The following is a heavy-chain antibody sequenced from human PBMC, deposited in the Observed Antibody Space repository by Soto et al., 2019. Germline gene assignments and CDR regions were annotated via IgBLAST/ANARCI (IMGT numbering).Heavy chain of an antibody. CDR3: ARDSLPTENFDY. Sequence: ESGGGLVKPGGSLRLSCAASGFTFSSYSMNWVRQAPGKGLEWVSSISSSSSYIYYADSVKGRFTISRDNAKNSLYLQMNSLRAEDTAVYYCARDSLPTENFDYWGQGTLVTVSS. V-gene: IGHV3-21*01. CDR2: ISSSSSYI. CDR1: GFTFSSYS. J-gene: IGHJ4*02.